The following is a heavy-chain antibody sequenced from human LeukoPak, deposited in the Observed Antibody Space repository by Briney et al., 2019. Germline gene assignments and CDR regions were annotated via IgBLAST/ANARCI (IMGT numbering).Heavy chain of an antibody. CDR2: INHSGST. V-gene: IGHV4-34*01. CDR3: ARVGVVGSAFDI. D-gene: IGHD2-21*01. Sequence: PSETLSLTCAVYGGSFSGYYWSWIRQPPGKGLEWIGEINHSGSTNYNPSLKSRVTISVDTSKNQFSLKLSSVTAADTAVYYCARVGVVGSAFDIWGQGTMVTVSS. CDR1: GGSFSGYY. J-gene: IGHJ3*02.